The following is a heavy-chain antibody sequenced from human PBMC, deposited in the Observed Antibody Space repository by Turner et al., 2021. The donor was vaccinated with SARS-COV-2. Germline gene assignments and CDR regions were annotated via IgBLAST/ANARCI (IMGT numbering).Heavy chain of an antibody. CDR1: GCSISSSSYC. J-gene: IGHJ2*01. CDR3: AGHVEGGYKWYFDL. D-gene: IGHD5-12*01. CDR2: IYYSGST. V-gene: IGHV4-39*01. Sequence: QLPLQESGRGPVTPSETLSFTCPVPGCSISSSSYCWGWIRQPPGTGLEWIASIYYSGSTYYNPSLKSRVIISVDASKNQFSLKQSSVTAADTAVYYCAGHVEGGYKWYFDLWGRGTLVTVSS.